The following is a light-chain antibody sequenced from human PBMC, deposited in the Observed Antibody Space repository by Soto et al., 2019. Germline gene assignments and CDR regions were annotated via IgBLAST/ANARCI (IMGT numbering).Light chain of an antibody. J-gene: IGKJ2*01. Sequence: EVVLTQSPGTLSLSPGERATLSCRASQSVSSSYLVWYQQKPGRAPRLLIYSASNRATGIPDRFSASESGTDFTLTISRLEPEDCAVYYCQQYGSSPLTFGQGTKLEIK. CDR2: SAS. CDR1: QSVSSSY. CDR3: QQYGSSPLT. V-gene: IGKV3-20*01.